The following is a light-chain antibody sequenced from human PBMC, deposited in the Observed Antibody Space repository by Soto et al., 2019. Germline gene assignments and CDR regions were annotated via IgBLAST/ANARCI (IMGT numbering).Light chain of an antibody. CDR3: SSYTTSNVVV. CDR1: STDVGGYNY. Sequence: QSALTQPPSASGSPGQSVTISCTGTSTDVGGYNYVSWYQQHPGKAPKLIIYEVTKRPSGVPERFSGSKSDNTASLTVSGLQAEDEADYYCSSYTTSNVVVFGGGTQLTVL. CDR2: EVT. J-gene: IGLJ2*01. V-gene: IGLV2-8*01.